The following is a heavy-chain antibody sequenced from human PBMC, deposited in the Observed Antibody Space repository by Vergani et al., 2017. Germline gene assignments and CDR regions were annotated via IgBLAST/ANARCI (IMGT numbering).Heavy chain of an antibody. D-gene: IGHD2-2*01. J-gene: IGHJ5*02. CDR3: ARDSGTSEYQLLNXFDT. CDR1: GYTFTSYA. V-gene: IGHV7-4-1*02. CDR2: INTNTGNP. Sequence: QVQLVQSGSELKKPGASVKVSCKASGYTFTSYALNWVRQAPGQGLEWMGRINTNTGNPTYAQGFTGRFVFSLDTSGSTAYLQISSLKAEDTAVYYCARDSGTSEYQLLNXFDTWGLGTLVTVSS.